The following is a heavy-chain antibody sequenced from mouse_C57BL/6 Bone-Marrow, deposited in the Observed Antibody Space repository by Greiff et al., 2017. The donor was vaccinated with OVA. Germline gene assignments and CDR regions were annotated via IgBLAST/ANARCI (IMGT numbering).Heavy chain of an antibody. CDR2: IDPENGDT. V-gene: IGHV14-4*01. CDR1: GFTFTVYY. Sequence: VQLQQSGAELVRPGASVKLSCTASGFTFTVYYMHWVKQRPEPGLEWIGWIDPENGDTEYAPKFQGQATLTADTSSNTAYLQISSLTSEDTAVYYCTTEGSMYYFDYWGQGTTLTVSS. CDR3: TTEGSMYYFDY. J-gene: IGHJ2*01. D-gene: IGHD1-1*01.